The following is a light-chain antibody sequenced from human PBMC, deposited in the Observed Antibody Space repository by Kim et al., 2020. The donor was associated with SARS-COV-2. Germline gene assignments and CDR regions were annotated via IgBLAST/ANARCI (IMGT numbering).Light chain of an antibody. CDR3: QHCNNWPLT. J-gene: IGKJ4*01. Sequence: VSPGERATLSCRASQSVSPYLAWYQQKPGQAPRLLIYDASNRATGIPARFSGSGSGTDFTLTISSLQPEDFAVYFCQHCNNWPLTFGGGTKVEIK. V-gene: IGKV3-11*01. CDR1: QSVSPY. CDR2: DAS.